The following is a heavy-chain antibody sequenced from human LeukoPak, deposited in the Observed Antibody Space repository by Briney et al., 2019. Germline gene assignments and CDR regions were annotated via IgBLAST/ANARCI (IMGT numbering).Heavy chain of an antibody. J-gene: IGHJ4*02. V-gene: IGHV4-34*01. Sequence: SGTLSLTCAVYGGSFSGYYWSWIRQPPGKGLEWIGEINHSGSTNYNPSLKSRVTISVDTSKNQFSLKLSSVTAADTAVYYCASVPGDRIFWGQGTLVTVSS. CDR3: ASVPGDRIF. CDR2: INHSGST. CDR1: GGSFSGYY. D-gene: IGHD7-27*01.